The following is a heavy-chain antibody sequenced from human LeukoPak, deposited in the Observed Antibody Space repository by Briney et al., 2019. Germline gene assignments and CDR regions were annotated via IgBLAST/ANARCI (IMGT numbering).Heavy chain of an antibody. CDR3: AKDGGLAYCGGDCYDH. V-gene: IGHV3-23*01. CDR1: GFTFSDYY. D-gene: IGHD2-21*01. Sequence: GGSLRLSCAASGFTFSDYYMSWIRQAPGKGLEWVSAISGSGGSTYYADSVKGRFTISRDNSKNTLYLQMNSLRAEDTAVYYCAKDGGLAYCGGDCYDHWGQGTLVTVSS. J-gene: IGHJ4*02. CDR2: ISGSGGST.